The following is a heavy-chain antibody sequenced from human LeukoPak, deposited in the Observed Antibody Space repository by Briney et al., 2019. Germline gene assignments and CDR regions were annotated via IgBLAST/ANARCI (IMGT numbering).Heavy chain of an antibody. D-gene: IGHD6-19*01. CDR3: ARIVVDSRGWYHFDY. CDR2: IRYDGSDK. Sequence: GGSLRLSCTASGFTFGDYAMSWVRQAPGKGLEWVTFIRYDGSDKYYADSVKGRFTISRDNAKNSLSLQMNSLRAEDTAVYYCARIVVDSRGWYHFDYWGQGTLVTVSS. V-gene: IGHV3-30*02. J-gene: IGHJ4*02. CDR1: GFTFGDYA.